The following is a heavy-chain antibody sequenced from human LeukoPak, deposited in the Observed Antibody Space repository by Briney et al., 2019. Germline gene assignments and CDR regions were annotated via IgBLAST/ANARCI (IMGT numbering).Heavy chain of an antibody. D-gene: IGHD3-22*01. CDR3: ARDSSGYGSFDY. CDR2: VSGSGGST. CDR1: EFTFSSFA. V-gene: IGHV3-23*01. J-gene: IGHJ4*02. Sequence: HPGGSLRLSCAASEFTFSSFAMSWVRQAPGKGLEWVSRVSGSGGSTYYADSVKGRFSISRDNSKNTLYLQMNSLRAEDTAVYYCARDSSGYGSFDYWGRGTLVTVSS.